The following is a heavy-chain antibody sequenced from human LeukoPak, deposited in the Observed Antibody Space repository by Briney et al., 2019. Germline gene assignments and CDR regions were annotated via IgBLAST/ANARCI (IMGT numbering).Heavy chain of an antibody. Sequence: GGSLRLSCAASGFTFSSYAMSWVRQAPGKGLEWVSAISGSGGSTYYADSVKGRFTISRDNSKNTLYLQMNSLRAEDTVVYYCAKQQLVPTSLYWGQGTLVTVSS. CDR2: ISGSGGST. V-gene: IGHV3-23*01. J-gene: IGHJ4*02. CDR3: AKQQLVPTSLY. D-gene: IGHD6-13*01. CDR1: GFTFSSYA.